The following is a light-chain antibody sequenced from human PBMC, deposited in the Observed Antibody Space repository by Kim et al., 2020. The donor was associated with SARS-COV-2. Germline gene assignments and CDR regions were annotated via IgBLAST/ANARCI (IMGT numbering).Light chain of an antibody. J-gene: IGLJ2*01. CDR3: NSRDTSGYRLL. Sequence: LGPTVRITCQGDSLRNYYAAWYHQKPGQAPVLVIHGENDRPSGIPDRFSGSNSGDTASLTITGAQAEDEGDYYCNSRDTSGYRLLFGGGTQLTVL. CDR2: GEN. V-gene: IGLV3-19*01. CDR1: SLRNYY.